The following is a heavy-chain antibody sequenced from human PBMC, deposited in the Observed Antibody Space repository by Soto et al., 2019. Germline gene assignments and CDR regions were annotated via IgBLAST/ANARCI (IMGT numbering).Heavy chain of an antibody. D-gene: IGHD4-17*01. CDR1: GGSISSGDYY. CDR2: IYYSGST. CDR3: ARANGDYNWFDP. Sequence: QVQLQEPGQGLVKPSQTLSLTCTVSGGSISSGDYYWSWIRQPPGKGLEWIGYIYYSGSTYYNPSLKSRVTISVDTSKNQFSLKLSSVTAADTAVYYCARANGDYNWFDPWGQGTLVTVSS. V-gene: IGHV4-30-4*01. J-gene: IGHJ5*02.